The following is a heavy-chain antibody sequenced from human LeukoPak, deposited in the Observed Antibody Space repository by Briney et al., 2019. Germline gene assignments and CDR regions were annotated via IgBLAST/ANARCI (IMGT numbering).Heavy chain of an antibody. CDR1: GFSVTDAW. CDR2: IRSKGDGGTT. J-gene: IGHJ3*02. D-gene: IGHD2/OR15-2a*01. CDR3: ATYNSRDSFDM. V-gene: IGHV3-15*01. Sequence: GGSLRLSCAASGFSVTDAWMAWVRQAPSKGLEWVGRIRSKGDGGTTDYAAPVKGGFTISRDNSKNTLYLQMSSLKTEDTALYYCATYNSRDSFDMWGQGTMVIVSS.